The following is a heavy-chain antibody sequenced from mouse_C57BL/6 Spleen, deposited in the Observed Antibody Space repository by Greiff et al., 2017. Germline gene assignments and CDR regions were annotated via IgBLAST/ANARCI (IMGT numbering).Heavy chain of an antibody. J-gene: IGHJ3*01. CDR1: GYAFSSSW. Sequence: VQLQQSGPELVKPGASVKISCKASGYAFSSSWMHWVKQRPGKGLEWIGQIYPGDGGTNYNGKFKGKATLTADKSSSTAYMQLSSLTSEDSAVYFGLCLRRRGAWFAYWGQGTLVTVSS. CDR3: LCLRRRGAWFAY. CDR2: IYPGDGGT. V-gene: IGHV1-82*01. D-gene: IGHD2-2*01.